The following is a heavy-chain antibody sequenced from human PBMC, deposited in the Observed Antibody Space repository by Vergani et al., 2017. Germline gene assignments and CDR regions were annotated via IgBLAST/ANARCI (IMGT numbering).Heavy chain of an antibody. Sequence: QVQLQQWGAGLLKPSETLSLTCAVYGGSISSGSYYWGWIRQPPGKGLAWIGSINYSGSSYYNPSLKSRVPISVDTSKNQFSLKLSSVTAADTAVYYCAGLTILGDCSSTSCDFFDYWGQGTLVTVSS. CDR1: GGSISSGSYY. CDR3: AGLTILGDCSSTSCDFFDY. D-gene: IGHD2-2*01. CDR2: INYSGSS. V-gene: IGHV4-39*01. J-gene: IGHJ4*02.